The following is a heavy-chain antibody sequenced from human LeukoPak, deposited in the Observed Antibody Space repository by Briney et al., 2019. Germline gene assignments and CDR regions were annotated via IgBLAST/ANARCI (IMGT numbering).Heavy chain of an antibody. Sequence: GASVKVSCKASGYTLTGYYMHWVRQAPGQGLGWMGWINPNSGGTNYAQKFQGRVTMTRDTSISTAYMELSRLRSDDTAVYYCARIVGATTHFDYWGQGTLVTVSS. CDR3: ARIVGATTHFDY. J-gene: IGHJ4*02. D-gene: IGHD1-26*01. V-gene: IGHV1-2*02. CDR2: INPNSGGT. CDR1: GYTLTGYY.